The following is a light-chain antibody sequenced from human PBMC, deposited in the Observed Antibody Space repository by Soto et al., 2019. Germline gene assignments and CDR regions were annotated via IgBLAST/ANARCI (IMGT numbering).Light chain of an antibody. J-gene: IGLJ1*01. Sequence: SYELTQPPSVSVSXXXXXSITCSGDKLGDKYACWYQQKPGQSPVLVIYQDSKRPSGIPERFSGSNSGNTATLTISGTQAMDEADYYCQAWDSSTGVFGTGTKLTVL. CDR3: QAWDSSTGV. CDR1: KLGDKY. V-gene: IGLV3-1*01. CDR2: QDS.